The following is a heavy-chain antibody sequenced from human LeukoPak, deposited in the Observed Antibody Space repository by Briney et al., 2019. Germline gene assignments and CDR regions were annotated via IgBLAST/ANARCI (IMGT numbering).Heavy chain of an antibody. J-gene: IGHJ4*02. CDR2: IYYSGST. D-gene: IGHD6-6*01. V-gene: IGHV4-59*01. CDR3: ARDVGSIAADY. CDR1: GGSISSYY. Sequence: SETLSLTCTVSGGSISSYYWSWIRQPPGKGLGWIGYIYYSGSTNYNPSLKSRVTISVDTSKNQFSLKLSSVTAADTAVYYCARDVGSIAADYWGQGTLVTVSS.